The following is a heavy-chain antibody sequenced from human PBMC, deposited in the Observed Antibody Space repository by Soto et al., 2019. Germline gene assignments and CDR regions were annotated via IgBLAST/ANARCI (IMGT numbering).Heavy chain of an antibody. CDR2: IYYSGST. Sequence: QVQLQESGPGLVKPSQTLSLTCTVSGGSISSGGYYWSWIRQHPGKGLEWIGYIYYSGSTYYNPSLKSRVTISVDTSKNQFSLKLSSVTAADTAVYYCARLIVVVPAAMSHVRWFDPWGQGTLVTVSS. J-gene: IGHJ5*02. V-gene: IGHV4-31*03. D-gene: IGHD2-2*01. CDR3: ARLIVVVPAAMSHVRWFDP. CDR1: GGSISSGGYY.